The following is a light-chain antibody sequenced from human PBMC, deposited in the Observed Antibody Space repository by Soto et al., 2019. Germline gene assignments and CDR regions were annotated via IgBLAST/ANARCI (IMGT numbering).Light chain of an antibody. Sequence: ESVLTQSPGTLSLSPGERATLSCRASQSVISYLAWYQQKPGQAPRLLIDGASSRATGIPDRFSGSGSGTDFTLTISRLEPEDFAVYYCQQYGSTPLTFGGGTKVEIK. CDR1: QSVISY. CDR2: GAS. CDR3: QQYGSTPLT. J-gene: IGKJ4*01. V-gene: IGKV3-20*01.